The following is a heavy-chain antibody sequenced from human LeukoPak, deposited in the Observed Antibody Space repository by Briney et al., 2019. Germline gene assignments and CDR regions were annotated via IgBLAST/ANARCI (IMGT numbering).Heavy chain of an antibody. D-gene: IGHD3-22*01. CDR1: GFIVTDAW. Sequence: GGSLRLSCAPSGFIVTDAWMSWVRQAPGKGLERVGRIKSKNDGGTTDYAAPVKGRFTISRDDSKNTLYLQMNSLKTEDTAVYYCTTAKFYDSSGYYYVGFDYWGQGTLVTVSS. V-gene: IGHV3-15*01. CDR3: TTAKFYDSSGYYYVGFDY. CDR2: IKSKNDGGTT. J-gene: IGHJ4*02.